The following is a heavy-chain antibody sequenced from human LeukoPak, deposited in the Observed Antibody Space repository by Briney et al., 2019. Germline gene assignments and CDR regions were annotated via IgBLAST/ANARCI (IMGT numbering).Heavy chain of an antibody. Sequence: GGSLRLSCAASGFTFSSYAMSWVRQAPGKGLEGVSAISGSGGSTYYADSVKGRFTISRDNSKNTLYLQMNSLRAEDTAVYYCAKERTYYYESSGYLFGYWGQGTLVTVSS. J-gene: IGHJ4*02. V-gene: IGHV3-23*01. CDR2: ISGSGGST. D-gene: IGHD3-22*01. CDR3: AKERTYYYESSGYLFGY. CDR1: GFTFSSYA.